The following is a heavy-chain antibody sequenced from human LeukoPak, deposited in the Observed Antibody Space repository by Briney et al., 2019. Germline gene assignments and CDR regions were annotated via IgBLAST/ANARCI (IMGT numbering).Heavy chain of an antibody. CDR1: GGSISSSSDY. D-gene: IGHD5-18*01. J-gene: IGHJ4*02. CDR3: ARQYLTASTPIAFDY. CDR2: IYYSGST. V-gene: IGHV4-39*07. Sequence: PSETLSLTCTVSGGSISSSSDYWGWIRQPAGKGLEWIGSIYYSGSTYYNPSLKSRVTISVDTSKNQFSLKLSSVTAADTAVYYCARQYLTASTPIAFDYWGQGTLVTVSS.